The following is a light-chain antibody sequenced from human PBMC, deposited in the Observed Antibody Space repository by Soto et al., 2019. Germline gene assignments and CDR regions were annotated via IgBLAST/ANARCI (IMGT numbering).Light chain of an antibody. CDR2: DAS. CDR1: QSVTSGY. J-gene: IGKJ1*01. Sequence: EIVLTQSPGTLSLSPGERATLSCRASQSVTSGYLAWYQQKPGQAPTLLIYDASNRATGIPARFSGSGSGTDFTLTISRLEPEDFAVYYCQHYGRSPRTFGQGTKVDI. V-gene: IGKV3-20*01. CDR3: QHYGRSPRT.